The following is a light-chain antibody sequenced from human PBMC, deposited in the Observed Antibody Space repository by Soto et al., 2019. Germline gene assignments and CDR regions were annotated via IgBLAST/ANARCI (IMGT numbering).Light chain of an antibody. Sequence: QSALTQPASVSGSPGQSITISCTGTSSDVGSYNLVSWYQQHPGKAPKLMIYEVSKRPPGVSNRFSGSKSGNTASLTISGLQAEDEADYYCCSYAGSSTPFGGGTKLTVL. V-gene: IGLV2-23*02. CDR2: EVS. CDR1: SSDVGSYNL. J-gene: IGLJ2*01. CDR3: CSYAGSSTP.